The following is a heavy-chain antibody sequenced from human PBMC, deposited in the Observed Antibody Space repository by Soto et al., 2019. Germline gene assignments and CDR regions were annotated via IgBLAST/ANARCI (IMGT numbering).Heavy chain of an antibody. D-gene: IGHD6-13*01. CDR3: ARRTNTAGGWFDS. J-gene: IGHJ5*01. V-gene: IGHV4-39*01. CDR2: IDYSGTT. Sequence: SETLSLTCTVSGGSISSSSYHWGWIRQPPGKGLEWIGSIDYSGTTFYNASLNSRVTISADTSMNQFSLKLSSVTAADTALYYCARRTNTAGGWFDSWGQGALVTVSS. CDR1: GGSISSSSYH.